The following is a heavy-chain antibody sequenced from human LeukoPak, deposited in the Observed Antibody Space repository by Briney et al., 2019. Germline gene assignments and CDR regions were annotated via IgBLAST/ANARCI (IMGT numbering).Heavy chain of an antibody. V-gene: IGHV3-23*01. CDR3: AKDDNWLQFES. CDR1: GFTFSSYG. CDR2: ISGSDGST. J-gene: IGHJ5*01. Sequence: GGTLRLSCAASGFTFSSYGMSWVRQALGKGLEWVSGISGSDGSTYYAESVKGRFTISRDNLMNTLYLQMNSLRAEDTAVYYCAKDDNWLQFESWGQGTLVTVSS. D-gene: IGHD5-24*01.